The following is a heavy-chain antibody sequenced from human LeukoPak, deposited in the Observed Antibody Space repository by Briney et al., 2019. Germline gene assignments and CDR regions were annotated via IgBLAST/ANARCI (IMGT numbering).Heavy chain of an antibody. J-gene: IGHJ4*02. Sequence: PGGSLRLSCTASGFTFSGAWMTWVRQAPGKGLGWVANIREDGTEKNYVDSVKGRFTISRDNAKNSLFLQMGNLRDDDTAIYYCARHVGISFWGQGTLVTVSS. V-gene: IGHV3-7*01. CDR3: ARHVGISF. CDR1: GFTFSGAW. D-gene: IGHD7-27*01. CDR2: IREDGTEK.